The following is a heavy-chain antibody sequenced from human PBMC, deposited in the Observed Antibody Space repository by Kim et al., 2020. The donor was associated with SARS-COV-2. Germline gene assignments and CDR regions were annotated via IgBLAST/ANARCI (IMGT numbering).Heavy chain of an antibody. CDR3: ARWDYGDYSYYFDY. V-gene: IGHV4-39*01. D-gene: IGHD4-17*01. Sequence: TPTLKSQVTISVGTSKNQFSLKLSSVTAADTAVYYCARWDYGDYSYYFDYWGQGTLVTVSS. J-gene: IGHJ4*02.